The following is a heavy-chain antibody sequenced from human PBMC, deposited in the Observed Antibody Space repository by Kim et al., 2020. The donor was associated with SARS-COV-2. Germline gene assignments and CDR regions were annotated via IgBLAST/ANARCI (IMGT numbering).Heavy chain of an antibody. CDR3: ERDRMGGDFVM. D-gene: IGHD3-16*01. Sequence: GGSLRLSCATSGFTFSAYDMNWVRQAPGKGLEWLSFITNRTNTIYNADSVEGRFTISSDNAENTLFLQMNSLRDEDTAIYYCERDRMGGDFVMWGGETMVTVAS. J-gene: IGHJ3*02. CDR2: ITNRTNTI. CDR1: GFTFSAYD. V-gene: IGHV3-48*02.